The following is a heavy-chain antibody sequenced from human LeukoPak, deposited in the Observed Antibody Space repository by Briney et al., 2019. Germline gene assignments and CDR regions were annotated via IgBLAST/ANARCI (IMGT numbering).Heavy chain of an antibody. CDR2: ISGSDNTV. CDR3: ARVGMTTVALVDY. J-gene: IGHJ4*02. Sequence: GGSLRLSCAASGFIFSSYEMNWVRQAPGKGLEWVSYISGSDNTVYYADSVKGRFTISRDNAKNSLYLQMNSLRAEDTAVYYCARVGMTTVALVDYWGQGTLVTVSS. CDR1: GFIFSSYE. D-gene: IGHD4-17*01. V-gene: IGHV3-48*03.